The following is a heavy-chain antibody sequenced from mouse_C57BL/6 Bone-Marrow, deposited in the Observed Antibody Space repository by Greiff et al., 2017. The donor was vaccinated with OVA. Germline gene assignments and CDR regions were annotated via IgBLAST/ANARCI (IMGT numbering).Heavy chain of an antibody. CDR3: ARPVYYGSSFDC. V-gene: IGHV1-81*01. J-gene: IGHJ2*01. D-gene: IGHD1-1*01. CDR1: GYTFTSYG. CDR2: IYPRSGNT. Sequence: VQLQQSGAELARPGASVKLSCKASGYTFTSYGISWVKQRTGQGLEWIGKIYPRSGNTYYNEKFKGKATLTADKSSSTAYMQLRSLTSEDSAVYFCARPVYYGSSFDCWGQGTTLTVSS.